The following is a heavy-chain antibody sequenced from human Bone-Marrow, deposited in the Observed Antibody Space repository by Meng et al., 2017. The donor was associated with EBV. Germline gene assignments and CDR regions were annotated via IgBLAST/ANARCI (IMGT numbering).Heavy chain of an antibody. Sequence: EVQLVESGVALVQPGGSLRLSCAASGFTFSNYWMHWVRQAPGKGLMWVSRLNEDGATTTYADSVKGRFTISRDNAKNTLYLHMSSLRADDTAVYYCSRDLVGSDDYWGQGTLVTVSS. V-gene: IGHV3-74*01. CDR3: SRDLVGSDDY. CDR2: LNEDGATT. D-gene: IGHD2-8*02. CDR1: GFTFSNYW. J-gene: IGHJ4*02.